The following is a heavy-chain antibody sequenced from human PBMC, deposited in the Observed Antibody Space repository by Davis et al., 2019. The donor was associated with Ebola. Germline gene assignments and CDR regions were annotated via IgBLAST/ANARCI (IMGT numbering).Heavy chain of an antibody. CDR3: AKDTSNIWFDK. CDR1: GFIFRSYV. V-gene: IGHV3-23*01. Sequence: GGSLRLSCAASGFIFRSYVMSWVRQAPGKGLEWVSTLGTSADTYCADSVKGRFTISRDNSKNTLYLQMNGLRVEDTAIYYCAKDTSNIWFDKWGQGTMVTVSS. D-gene: IGHD1-26*01. CDR2: LGTSADT. J-gene: IGHJ3*02.